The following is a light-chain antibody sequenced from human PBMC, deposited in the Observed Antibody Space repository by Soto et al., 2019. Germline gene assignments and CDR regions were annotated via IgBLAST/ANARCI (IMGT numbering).Light chain of an antibody. CDR3: ASYAGTKLFV. Sequence: QSVLTQPASVSGSPGQSITISCTGTNSDVGGYNYVSWYQQHPGKAPKLVIYEVTKRPSGVPDRFSGSKSGSTASLTVSGLQADDEADYYCASYAGTKLFVFGSGTKVTVL. CDR2: EVT. V-gene: IGLV2-8*01. J-gene: IGLJ1*01. CDR1: NSDVGGYNY.